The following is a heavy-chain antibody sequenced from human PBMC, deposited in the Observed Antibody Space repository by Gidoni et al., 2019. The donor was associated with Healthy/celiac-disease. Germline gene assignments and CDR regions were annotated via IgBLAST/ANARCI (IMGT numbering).Heavy chain of an antibody. Sequence: QVQLQESGPGLVKPSQTLSLTCTVSGGSISSGGYYWSWLRQHPGKGLEWIGYIYYSGSTYYNPSLKSRVTISVDTSKNQFSLKLSSVTAADTAVYYCAREGCSGGSCYSDYYYGMDVWGQGTTVTVSS. CDR2: IYYSGST. V-gene: IGHV4-31*03. J-gene: IGHJ6*02. CDR3: AREGCSGGSCYSDYYYGMDV. CDR1: GGSISSGGYY. D-gene: IGHD2-15*01.